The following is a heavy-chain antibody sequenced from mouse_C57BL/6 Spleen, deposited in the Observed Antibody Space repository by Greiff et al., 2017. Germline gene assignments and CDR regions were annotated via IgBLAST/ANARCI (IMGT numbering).Heavy chain of an antibody. Sequence: QVQLKQSGPELVKPGASVKISCKASGYAFSSSWMNWVKQRPGKGLEWIGRIYPGDGDTNYNGKFKGKATLTADKSSSTAYMQLSSLTSEDSAVYFCARQDYGSSPPFDYWGQGTTLTVSS. V-gene: IGHV1-82*01. J-gene: IGHJ2*01. CDR1: GYAFSSSW. CDR2: IYPGDGDT. D-gene: IGHD1-1*01. CDR3: ARQDYGSSPPFDY.